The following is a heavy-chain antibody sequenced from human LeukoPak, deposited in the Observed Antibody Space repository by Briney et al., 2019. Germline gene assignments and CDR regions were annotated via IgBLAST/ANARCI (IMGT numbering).Heavy chain of an antibody. CDR1: GGSISSSTYY. V-gene: IGHV4-39*01. CDR3: ARLGGYYDPPDY. J-gene: IGHJ4*02. D-gene: IGHD3-22*01. Sequence: SETLSLTCTVSGGSISSSTYYWAWIRQPPGKGLGWTGTVHYSGSTYYNPSLKSRVTISVDTSKNQFSLNLSSVTAADTAVYYCARLGGYYDPPDYWGQGTLVTVSS. CDR2: VHYSGST.